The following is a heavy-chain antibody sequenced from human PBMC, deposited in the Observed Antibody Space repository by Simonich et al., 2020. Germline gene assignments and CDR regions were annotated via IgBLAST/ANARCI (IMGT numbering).Heavy chain of an antibody. V-gene: IGHV1-2*02. J-gene: IGHJ6*03. CDR3: ARDLRGSYYYYYYMDV. D-gene: IGHD1-26*01. CDR1: GYPFTGYY. Sequence: QVQLVQSGAEVKKPGASVKVSCKASGYPFTGYYMHWVRQAPGQGLEWMGWINPTSGGTNYEQKLQGRGTMTRDTSISTAYMELSRLRSDDTAVYYCARDLRGSYYYYYYMDVWGKGTTVTVSS. CDR2: INPTSGGT.